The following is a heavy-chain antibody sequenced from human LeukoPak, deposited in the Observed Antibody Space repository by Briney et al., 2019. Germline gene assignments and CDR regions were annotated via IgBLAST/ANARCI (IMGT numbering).Heavy chain of an antibody. V-gene: IGHV3-9*01. CDR2: ISYSSETI. CDR3: AKDRGGGSQLGDAYDV. J-gene: IGHJ3*01. D-gene: IGHD5-24*01. Sequence: GGSLRLSCAASGFPFDEHAMHWVRQAPGKGLEWISGISYSSETIGYVDSVKGRFTISRDNVRKSLYLQMNSLRIEDTALYYCAKDRGGGSQLGDAYDVWGQGTMVSVSS. CDR1: GFPFDEHA.